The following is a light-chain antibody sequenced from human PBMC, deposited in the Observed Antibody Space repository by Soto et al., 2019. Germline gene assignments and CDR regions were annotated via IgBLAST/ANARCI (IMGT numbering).Light chain of an antibody. Sequence: QSVLTQLPSAAGSPGQSVTISCTGTSSDFGAYNYVSWYQQHPGKAPKLMIYAVDKRPSGVPDRFSGSKSGNTASLSVTGLQAEDEADYYCSSYAADNCHYVFGTGTKLTFL. CDR2: AVD. J-gene: IGLJ1*01. V-gene: IGLV2-8*01. CDR3: SSYAADNCHYV. CDR1: SSDFGAYNY.